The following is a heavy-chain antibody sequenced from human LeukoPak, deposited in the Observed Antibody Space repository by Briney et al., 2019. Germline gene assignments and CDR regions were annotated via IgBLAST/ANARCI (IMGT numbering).Heavy chain of an antibody. CDR3: ARDTTYCSGTSCYRGYFDL. D-gene: IGHD2-2*01. J-gene: IGHJ2*01. CDR2: IYYSGST. Sequence: SETLSLTCTVSGGSVSSGSYYWTWIRQPPGKGLEWIGYIYYSGSTNYNPSLKSRVTISVDTSKNQFSLKLSSVTAADAALYYCARDTTYCSGTSCYRGYFDLWVRGTLVTVSS. V-gene: IGHV4-61*01. CDR1: GGSVSSGSYY.